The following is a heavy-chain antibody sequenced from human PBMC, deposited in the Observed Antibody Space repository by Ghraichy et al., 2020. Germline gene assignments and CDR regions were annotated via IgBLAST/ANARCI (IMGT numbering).Heavy chain of an antibody. CDR3: ARHIIVVVVAALDAFDI. CDR2: IYYSGST. CDR1: GGSISSSSYY. J-gene: IGHJ3*02. D-gene: IGHD2-15*01. V-gene: IGHV4-39*01. Sequence: SETLSLTCTVSGGSISSSSYYWGWIRQPPGKGLEWIGSIYYSGSTYYNPSLKSRVTISVDTSKNQFSLKLSSVTAADTAVYYCARHIIVVVVAALDAFDIWGQGTMVTVSS.